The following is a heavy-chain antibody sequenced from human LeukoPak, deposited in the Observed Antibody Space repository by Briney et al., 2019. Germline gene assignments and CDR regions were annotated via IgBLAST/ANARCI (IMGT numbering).Heavy chain of an antibody. CDR2: IIPIFGTA. Sequence: GASVKVSCKASGGTFSSYAISWVRQAPGQGLEWMGGIIPIFGTANYAQKFQGRVTITADESTSTAYMELSSLRSEDTAVYYCARSSIAAADDYYYYGMDVWGQGTTVTVSS. CDR3: ARSSIAAADDYYYYGMDV. J-gene: IGHJ6*02. CDR1: GGTFSSYA. V-gene: IGHV1-69*13. D-gene: IGHD6-13*01.